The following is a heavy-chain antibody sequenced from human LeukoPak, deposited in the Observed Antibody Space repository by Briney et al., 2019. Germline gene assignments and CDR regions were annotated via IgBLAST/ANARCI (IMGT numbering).Heavy chain of an antibody. D-gene: IGHD7-27*01. CDR1: GFTFSRYG. Sequence: PGGSLRLSCGASGFTFSRYGMHWVRQAPGKGLEWVTYIRKDGSDKYYADSVKGRFTISRDSSKNMVYLQMTSRRAEDTALYYCAKDSNWAFDYWGQGTLVSVSS. CDR3: AKDSNWAFDY. CDR2: IRKDGSDK. J-gene: IGHJ4*02. V-gene: IGHV3-30*02.